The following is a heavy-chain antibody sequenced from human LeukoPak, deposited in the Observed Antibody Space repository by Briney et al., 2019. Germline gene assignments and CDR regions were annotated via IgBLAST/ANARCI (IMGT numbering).Heavy chain of an antibody. CDR1: GFTVSRNY. CDR2: IYSGGST. Sequence: GGSLRLSCAASGFTVSRNYMSWVRQAPGKGLEWVSIIYSGGSTYYADSVKGRFTISRDNSNNTLYLQMNSLRAEDTAVYYCARVTMRDAYFDYWGQGTLVTVSS. D-gene: IGHD5-24*01. J-gene: IGHJ4*02. CDR3: ARVTMRDAYFDY. V-gene: IGHV3-53*01.